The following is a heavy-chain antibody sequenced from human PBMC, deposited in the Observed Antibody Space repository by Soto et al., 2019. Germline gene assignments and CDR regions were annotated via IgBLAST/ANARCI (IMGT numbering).Heavy chain of an antibody. CDR3: AHRVLRTVFGLVTTTAIYFDF. Sequence: QITLNESGPTQVKPRQTLTLTCTFSGFSLTTSGGGVGWIRQSPGKAPEWLALIYWVDDKRYSPFLKSRLTITKDTSKNQVVLTMADLDPADTATYYCAHRVLRTVFGLVTTTAIYFDFWGQGTPVAVSS. CDR2: IYWVDDK. J-gene: IGHJ4*02. CDR1: GFSLTTSGGG. V-gene: IGHV2-5*02. D-gene: IGHD3-3*01.